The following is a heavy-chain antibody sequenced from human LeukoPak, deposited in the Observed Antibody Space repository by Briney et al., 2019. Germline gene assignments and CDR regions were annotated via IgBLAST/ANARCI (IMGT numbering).Heavy chain of an antibody. J-gene: IGHJ4*02. CDR1: GGSLSGYY. CDR3: ARGLGPNHNFRLRLGESR. V-gene: IGHV4-34*01. Sequence: SESLSLTSAVYGGSLSGYYWRGIRDPPREGLGWIGEINHRGSTNSNPSLKSRVTLSVDTPKNQFSLKLSSVTAADTAVYYCARGLGPNHNFRLRLGESRWGQGTLVTVSS. CDR2: INHRGST. D-gene: IGHD3-16*01.